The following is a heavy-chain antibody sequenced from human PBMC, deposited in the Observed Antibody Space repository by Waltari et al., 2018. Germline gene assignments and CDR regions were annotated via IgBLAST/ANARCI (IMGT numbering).Heavy chain of an antibody. J-gene: IGHJ4*02. CDR2: IYYSGST. CDR3: ARDCSGGSCSGEDFDY. CDR1: GGSTSSSSYY. D-gene: IGHD2-15*01. Sequence: QLQLQESGPGLVKPSETLSLTCTVSGGSTSSSSYYWGWIRQPPGKGLEWIGSIYYSGSTYYNPSLKSRVTISVDTSKNQFSLKLSSVTAADTAVYYCARDCSGGSCSGEDFDYWGQGTLVTVSS. V-gene: IGHV4-39*07.